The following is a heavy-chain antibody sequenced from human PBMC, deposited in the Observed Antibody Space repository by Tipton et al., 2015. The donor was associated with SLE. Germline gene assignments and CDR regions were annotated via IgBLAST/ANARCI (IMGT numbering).Heavy chain of an antibody. CDR1: GYSISSGYY. J-gene: IGHJ5*02. CDR3: ARDSSGMGYYWFDP. V-gene: IGHV4-38-2*02. CDR2: FHHKGSS. Sequence: TLSLTCSVTGYSISSGYYWGWIRQPPGRGLEWIGSFHHKGSSYYSPSLGSRVTISGDTSRNQFSLTLSSVTAADTAVYYCARDSSGMGYYWFDPWGQGTLVTVSS. D-gene: IGHD3-10*01.